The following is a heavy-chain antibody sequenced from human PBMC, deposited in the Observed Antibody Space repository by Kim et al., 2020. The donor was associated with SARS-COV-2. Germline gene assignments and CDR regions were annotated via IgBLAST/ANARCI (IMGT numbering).Heavy chain of an antibody. CDR2: TSNDGRNK. V-gene: IGHV3-30*03. CDR3: TMLTVATHFDY. J-gene: IGHJ4*02. CDR1: AFTFSRYD. Sequence: GGSLRLSCAASAFTFSRYDMHWVRQAPGKGLEWVAVTSNDGRNKYYANSVKGRFTISRDNSKNTLYLQMNSLRPEDMAVYYCTMLTVATHFDYWGQGTLVTVSS. D-gene: IGHD3-22*01.